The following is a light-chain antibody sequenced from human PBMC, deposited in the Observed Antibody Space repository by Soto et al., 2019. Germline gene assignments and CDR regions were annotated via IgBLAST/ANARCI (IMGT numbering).Light chain of an antibody. V-gene: IGLV2-23*02. Sequence: QSALTQPASVSGSPGQSITISCTGTSSDVGSYNLVSWYQQHPGKAPKLMIYEVSKRPSGVSNRFSGSKSGNTASLTISGLQAEDEAGYYCCSYAGSSTSRVFGGGTKVTVL. CDR2: EVS. CDR1: SSDVGSYNL. CDR3: CSYAGSSTSRV. J-gene: IGLJ2*01.